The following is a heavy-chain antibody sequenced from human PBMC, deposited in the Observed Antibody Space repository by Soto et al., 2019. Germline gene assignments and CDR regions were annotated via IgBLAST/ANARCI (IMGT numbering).Heavy chain of an antibody. D-gene: IGHD2-21*02. V-gene: IGHV1-46*01. CDR1: GYTFTSYY. Sequence: QVQLVQSGAEVKKPGASVKVSCKASGYTFTSYYMHWVRQAPGQGLEWMGIINPSGGSTSYAQKFQGRVTMTRDTSTSTVYMELSSLRSEDTAVYYCAGGRVVVTPSVWFDPWGQGTLVTVSS. J-gene: IGHJ5*02. CDR2: INPSGGST. CDR3: AGGRVVVTPSVWFDP.